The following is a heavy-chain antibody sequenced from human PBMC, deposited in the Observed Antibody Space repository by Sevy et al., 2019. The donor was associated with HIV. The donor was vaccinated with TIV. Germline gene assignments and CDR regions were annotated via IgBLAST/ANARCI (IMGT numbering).Heavy chain of an antibody. V-gene: IGHV3-49*03. CDR3: SREGSEGSVAQPDAFDI. D-gene: IGHD6-19*01. J-gene: IGHJ3*02. CDR2: IRRKTYGGTT. CDR1: GFTFGEYA. Sequence: GGSLRLSCTASGFTFGEYAMSWFRQAPGKGLEWVGFIRRKTYGGTTEYAASVKGRFTISRDDSKSIAYLRMKSLKTEDTAMYYCSREGSEGSVAQPDAFDIWGQGTMVTVSS.